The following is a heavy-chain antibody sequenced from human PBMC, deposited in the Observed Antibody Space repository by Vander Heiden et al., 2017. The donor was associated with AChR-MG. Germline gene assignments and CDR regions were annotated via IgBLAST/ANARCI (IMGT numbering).Heavy chain of an antibody. D-gene: IGHD3-22*01. J-gene: IGHJ4*02. CDR1: GFTFSSYA. CDR2: ISGSGGST. V-gene: IGHV3-23*01. CDR3: AKDPEDSSGYYEYYFDY. Sequence: EVQLLESGGGLVQPGGSLRLSCAASGFTFSSYALSWVRQGPGKGLEWVSAISGSGGSTYYADSVKGRFTISRDNSKNTLYLQMNSLRAEDTAVYYCAKDPEDSSGYYEYYFDYWGQGTLVTVSS.